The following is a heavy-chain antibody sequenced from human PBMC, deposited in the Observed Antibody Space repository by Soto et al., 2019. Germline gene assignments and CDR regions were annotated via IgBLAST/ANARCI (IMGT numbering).Heavy chain of an antibody. CDR3: ARQREACSSTSCYYPFDI. J-gene: IGHJ3*02. Sequence: GESLKISCKGSGYSFTSYWIGWVRQMPGKGLEWMGIIYPGNSDTRYSPSFQGQVTISADKSISTAHLQWSSLKASDTATYYCARQREACSSTSCYYPFDIWGQGTMVTVSS. V-gene: IGHV5-51*01. CDR1: GYSFTSYW. D-gene: IGHD2-2*01. CDR2: IYPGNSDT.